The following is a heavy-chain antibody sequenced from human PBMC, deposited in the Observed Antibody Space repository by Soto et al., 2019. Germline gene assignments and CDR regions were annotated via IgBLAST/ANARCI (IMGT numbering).Heavy chain of an antibody. CDR1: GFTVSSNY. CDR3: TSCSGSYNNYYYYYLDV. D-gene: IGHD3-10*02. Sequence: PGGSLRICCAASGFTVSSNYMSWVRQAPGKGLEWVGFIRSKAYGGTTEYAASVKGRFTISRDDSKSIANLQMNSLKTEDTAVYYCTSCSGSYNNYYYYYLDVWGKGTTVTVSS. V-gene: IGHV3-49*04. J-gene: IGHJ6*03. CDR2: IRSKAYGGTT.